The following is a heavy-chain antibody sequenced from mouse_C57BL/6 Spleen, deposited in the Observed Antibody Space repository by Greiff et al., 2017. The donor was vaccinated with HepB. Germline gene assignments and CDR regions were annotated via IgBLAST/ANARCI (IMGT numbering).Heavy chain of an antibody. J-gene: IGHJ3*01. V-gene: IGHV1-15*01. Sequence: VQLQQSGAELVRPGASVTLSCKASGYTFTDYEMHWVKQTPVHGLEWIGAIDPETGGTAYNQKFKGKAILTADKSSSTAYMELRSLTSEDSAVYYCTRVYGRSYGFAYWGQGTLVTVSA. CDR1: GYTFTDYE. CDR2: IDPETGGT. D-gene: IGHD1-1*01. CDR3: TRVYGRSYGFAY.